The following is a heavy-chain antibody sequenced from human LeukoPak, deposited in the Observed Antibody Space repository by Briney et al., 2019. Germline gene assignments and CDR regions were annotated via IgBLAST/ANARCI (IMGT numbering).Heavy chain of an antibody. D-gene: IGHD4-17*01. Sequence: SETLSLTCTVSGGSISSSSYYWGWIRQPPGKGLEWIGFAHYSGNTDYNPSLMSRITVSVDASKNQFSLKLNSVTAADTAVYYCAKGVTTFDYWGQGMLVTVSS. V-gene: IGHV4-61*05. J-gene: IGHJ4*02. CDR2: AHYSGNT. CDR1: GGSISSSSYY. CDR3: AKGVTTFDY.